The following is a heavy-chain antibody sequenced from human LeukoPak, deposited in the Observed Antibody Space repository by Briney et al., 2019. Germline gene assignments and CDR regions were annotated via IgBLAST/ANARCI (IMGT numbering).Heavy chain of an antibody. CDR2: IIPILGIA. CDR1: GGTFSSYA. D-gene: IGHD3-10*01. CDR3: AADRGYL. V-gene: IGHV1-69*04. J-gene: IGHJ4*02. Sequence: AASVKVSCKASGGTFSSYAISWVRQAPGQGLEWMGRIIPILGIANYAQKFQERVTITRDMSTSTAYMELSSLRPEDTAVYYCAADRGYLWGQGTLVTVSS.